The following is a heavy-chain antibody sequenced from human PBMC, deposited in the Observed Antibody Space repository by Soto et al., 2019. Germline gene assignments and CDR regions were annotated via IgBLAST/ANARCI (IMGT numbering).Heavy chain of an antibody. CDR3: ARDRVPVAVAGILGNAFDI. V-gene: IGHV1-46*01. D-gene: IGHD6-19*01. CDR2: INPSGGST. CDR1: GYTFTSYY. Sequence: QVQLVQSGAEVKKPGASVKVSCKASGYTFTSYYMHWVRQAPGQGLEWMGIINPSGGSTSYAQKFQGRVTMTRATSTSTVYMELSSLRSEDTAVYYCARDRVPVAVAGILGNAFDIWGQGTMVTVSS. J-gene: IGHJ3*02.